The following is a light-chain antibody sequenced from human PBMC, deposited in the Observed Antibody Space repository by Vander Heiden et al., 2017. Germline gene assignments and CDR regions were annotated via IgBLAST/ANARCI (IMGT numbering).Light chain of an antibody. CDR1: ESVSSY. CDR2: DAS. CDR3: QQRSTWPPIT. J-gene: IGKJ5*01. Sequence: DIVLTQSPATLSVSPRERSTLSCRASESVSSYLAWYHQKHGQAPRLLIYDASNRATGIPARVSGSGSGTDFTLTISSLEPEDFAVYYCQQRSTWPPITFGQGTRLEIK. V-gene: IGKV3-11*01.